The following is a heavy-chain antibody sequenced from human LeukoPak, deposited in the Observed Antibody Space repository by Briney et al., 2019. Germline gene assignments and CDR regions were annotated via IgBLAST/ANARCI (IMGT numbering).Heavy chain of an antibody. CDR2: ISYDGSNK. V-gene: IGHV3-30-3*01. Sequence: GGSLRLSCAASGFTVSSNYMSWVRQAPGKGLEWVAVISYDGSNKYYADSVKGRFTISRDNSKNTLYLQMNSLRAEDTAVYYCARVQGLTNFDYWGQGTLVTVSS. CDR3: ARVQGLTNFDY. CDR1: GFTVSSNY. J-gene: IGHJ4*02. D-gene: IGHD1-1*01.